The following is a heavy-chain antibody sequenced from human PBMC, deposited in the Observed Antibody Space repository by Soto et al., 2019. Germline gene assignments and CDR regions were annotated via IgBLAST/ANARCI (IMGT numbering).Heavy chain of an antibody. V-gene: IGHV3-30-3*01. CDR1: GFTFSSYA. J-gene: IGHJ4*02. D-gene: IGHD5-12*01. CDR3: AKVRYSGYDYLAY. Sequence: PGGSLRLSCAASGFTFSSYAMHWVRQAPGKGLEWVAVISDDGSKKYYADSVEGRFTISRDNSKNTLYLQMHSLRAEDTAVYYCAKVRYSGYDYLAYWGQGTLVTVSS. CDR2: ISDDGSKK.